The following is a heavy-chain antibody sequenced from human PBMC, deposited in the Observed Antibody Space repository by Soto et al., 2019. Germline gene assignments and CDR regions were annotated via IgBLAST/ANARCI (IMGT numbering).Heavy chain of an antibody. CDR2: IYYSGST. J-gene: IGHJ6*02. V-gene: IGHV4-31*03. D-gene: IGHD3-3*01. CDR1: VGSISSGGYY. Sequence: SEPFSLTCTVSVGSISSGGYYWIWIRHHPGKGLEWIGYIYYSGSTYYNPSLKSRVTISVDTSKNQFSLKLSSVTAAETAVYYCARDFWSTYYYYGMDVWGQGTTVT. CDR3: ARDFWSTYYYYGMDV.